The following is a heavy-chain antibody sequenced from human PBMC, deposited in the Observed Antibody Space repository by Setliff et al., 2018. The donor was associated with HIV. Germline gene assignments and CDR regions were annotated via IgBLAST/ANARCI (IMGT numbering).Heavy chain of an antibody. CDR3: ARHINYYGSGSYPEY. CDR1: GYSFTSYW. D-gene: IGHD3-10*01. V-gene: IGHV5-51*01. CDR2: IYPGDSHT. J-gene: IGHJ4*02. Sequence: GESLKISCKGSGYSFTSYWIGWVRQMPGKGLEWMGIIYPGDSHTRYSPSFQGQVTISVDNSISTAYLQWSTLKASDTAIYYCARHINYYGSGSYPEYWGQGTLVTVS.